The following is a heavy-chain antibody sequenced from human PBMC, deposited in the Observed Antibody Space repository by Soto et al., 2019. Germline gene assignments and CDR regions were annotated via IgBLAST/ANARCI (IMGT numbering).Heavy chain of an antibody. J-gene: IGHJ4*02. CDR2: ISSTTNYI. V-gene: IGHV3-21*06. CDR3: ARESEDLTSNFDY. CDR1: GLIFTRYS. Sequence: GGSLRLSCAASGLIFTRYSMNWVRQAPGKGLEWVSSISSTTNYIYYGDSMKGRFTISRDNAKNSLYLEMNSLRAEDTAVYYCARESEDLTSNFDYWGQGTLVTVSS.